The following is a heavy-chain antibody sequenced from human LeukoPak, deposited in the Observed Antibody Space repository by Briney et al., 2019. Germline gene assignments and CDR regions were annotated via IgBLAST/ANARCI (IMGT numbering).Heavy chain of an antibody. CDR2: ISHTGNTK. Sequence: GGSLRLSCAASGFNFSSSEMHWVRQAPGKGLEWLSYISHTGNTKYYADSVQGRFTVSRDNGKSLLFLQMSSLRAGDTAIYYCVRTFVPGYDVLTGYFRAFDYWGQGALVTVSS. D-gene: IGHD3-9*01. V-gene: IGHV3-48*03. CDR1: GFNFSSSE. CDR3: VRTFVPGYDVLTGYFRAFDY. J-gene: IGHJ4*02.